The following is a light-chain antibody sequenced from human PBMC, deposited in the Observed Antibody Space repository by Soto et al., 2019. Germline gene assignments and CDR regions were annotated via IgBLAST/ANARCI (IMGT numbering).Light chain of an antibody. CDR3: QQYGSSPIT. J-gene: IGKJ5*01. CDR1: RSVSSSY. Sequence: IVLTQSPCTLSLSPGERATLSCRASRSVSSSYVAWYQHRPGLAPRLLIHDASSRATGIPDRFSGTKSGTDFTLTIRRLEPEDAAVYFCQQYGSSPITFGQGTRLEI. CDR2: DAS. V-gene: IGKV3D-20*01.